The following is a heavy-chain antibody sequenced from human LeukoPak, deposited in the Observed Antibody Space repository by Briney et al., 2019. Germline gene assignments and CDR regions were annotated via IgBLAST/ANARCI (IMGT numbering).Heavy chain of an antibody. J-gene: IGHJ4*02. CDR3: AREGGPYSSTLRGQ. CDR1: GFTVSGNY. D-gene: IGHD2-2*01. CDR2: MYSTGST. Sequence: PGGSLRLSCAVSGFTVSGNYMSWVRQAPGKGLEWVSVMYSTGSTDYADSVKDRFTIFRDNSKNTLYLQMNNMRAEDTAVYYCAREGGPYSSTLRGQWGQGTLVTVSS. V-gene: IGHV3-53*01.